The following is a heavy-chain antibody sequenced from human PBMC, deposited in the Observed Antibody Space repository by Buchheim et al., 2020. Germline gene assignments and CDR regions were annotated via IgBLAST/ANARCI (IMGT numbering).Heavy chain of an antibody. V-gene: IGHV3-23*01. J-gene: IGHJ4*02. D-gene: IGHD3-3*01. CDR1: GFTFSSYA. CDR3: AKDYDFWSGYYSLLFDY. Sequence: EVQLLESGGGLVQPGGSLRLSCAASGFTFSSYAMSWVRQAPGKGLEWVSAISGSGGSTYYADSVKGRFTLPRDNSKNTLYLQMNSLRAEDTAVYYCAKDYDFWSGYYSLLFDYWGQGTL. CDR2: ISGSGGST.